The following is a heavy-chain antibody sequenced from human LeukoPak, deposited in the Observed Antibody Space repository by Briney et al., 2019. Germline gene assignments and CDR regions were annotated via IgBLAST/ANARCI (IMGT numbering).Heavy chain of an antibody. V-gene: IGHV3-7*01. J-gene: IGHJ6*03. Sequence: GGSLRLSCEASGFTFSSYWMSWVRQAPGKGLEWVANIKQDGSEKYYVDSVKGRFTISRDNAKNSLYLQMNSLRAEDTAVYYCAREQYSSGWWNYYYYMDVWGKGTTVTVSS. CDR1: GFTFSSYW. D-gene: IGHD6-19*01. CDR2: IKQDGSEK. CDR3: AREQYSSGWWNYYYYMDV.